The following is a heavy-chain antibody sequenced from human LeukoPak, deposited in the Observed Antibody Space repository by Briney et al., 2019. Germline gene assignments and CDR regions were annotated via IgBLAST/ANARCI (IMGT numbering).Heavy chain of an antibody. J-gene: IGHJ4*02. CDR2: ISSRGGTTI. CDR1: GFTFSDYY. D-gene: IGHD1-26*01. V-gene: IGHV3-11*04. Sequence: GGSLRLSCAASGFTFSDYYMSWIRQAPGKGLEWISYISSRGGTTIYYADSVKGRFAISRDNAKSSLYLQMNSLRAEDTAVYYCARVRGSYSSDYWGQGTLVTVS. CDR3: ARVRGSYSSDY.